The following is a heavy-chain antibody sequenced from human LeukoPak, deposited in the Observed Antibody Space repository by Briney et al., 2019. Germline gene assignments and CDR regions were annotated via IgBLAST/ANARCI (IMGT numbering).Heavy chain of an antibody. CDR1: GGSISSGSYY. CDR2: IYTSGST. Sequence: SQTLSLTCTVSGGSISSGSYYWSWIRQPAGKGLEWIGRIYTSGSTNYNPSLKSRVTISVDTSKNQFSLKLSSVTAADTAVYYCARDSASMYSSSSQFDYWGQGTLVTVSS. D-gene: IGHD6-6*01. CDR3: ARDSASMYSSSSQFDY. V-gene: IGHV4-61*02. J-gene: IGHJ4*02.